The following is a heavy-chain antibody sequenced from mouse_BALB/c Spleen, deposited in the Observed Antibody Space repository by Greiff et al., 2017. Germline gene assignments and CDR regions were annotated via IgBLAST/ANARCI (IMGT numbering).Heavy chain of an antibody. CDR1: GFTFSDYY. CDR3: ARGERRGSWFAY. Sequence: EVQVVESGGGLVKPGGSLKLSCAASGFTFSDYYMYWVRQTPEKRLEWVATISDGGSYTYYPDSVKGRFTISRDNAKNNLYLQMSSLKSEDTAMYYCARGERRGSWFAYWGQGTLVTVSA. J-gene: IGHJ3*01. V-gene: IGHV5-4*02. CDR2: ISDGGSYT. D-gene: IGHD2-12*01.